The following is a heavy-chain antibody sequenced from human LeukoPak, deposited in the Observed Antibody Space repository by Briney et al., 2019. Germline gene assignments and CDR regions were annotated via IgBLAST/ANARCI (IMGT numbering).Heavy chain of an antibody. D-gene: IGHD2-15*01. V-gene: IGHV1-3*01. CDR3: ARDEFYCSGGSCYSDIDY. CDR2: INAGNGNT. CDR1: GYTFTSYA. Sequence: ASVKVSCKASGYTFTSYAMHWVRQAPGQRLEWMGWINAGNGNTKYSQKFQGRVTMTRDTSISTAYMELSRLRSDDTAVYYCARDEFYCSGGSCYSDIDYWGQGTLVTVSS. J-gene: IGHJ4*02.